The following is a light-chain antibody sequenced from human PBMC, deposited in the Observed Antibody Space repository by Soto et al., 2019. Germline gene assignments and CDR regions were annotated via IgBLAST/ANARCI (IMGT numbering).Light chain of an antibody. J-gene: IGKJ1*01. V-gene: IGKV3-20*01. CDR2: GAS. CDR3: QQYATSPPRT. Sequence: EIVMTQSPATLSVSPGERATLSCRASQSVSNNFLAWYQQKPGQAPRLLIYGASSRATGIPDRFSGSGSGTDFTLTISRLEPEDFAVYYCQQYATSPPRTFGQGTKVDIK. CDR1: QSVSNNF.